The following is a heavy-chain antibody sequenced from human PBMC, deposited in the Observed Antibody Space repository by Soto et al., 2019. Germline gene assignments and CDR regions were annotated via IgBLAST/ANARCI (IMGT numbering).Heavy chain of an antibody. J-gene: IGHJ4*02. V-gene: IGHV4-61*01. D-gene: IGHD3-10*01. Sequence: PSETLSLTCTVSGDSISSGNYFWSWIRQPPGRGLEWIGYIYYSGSTNYNPSLKSRVTISADKPKNQFSLNLSSVTAADTAVYYCATGRYYYGSEYWGLGTLVTVSS. CDR2: IYYSGST. CDR1: GDSISSGNYF. CDR3: ATGRYYYGSEY.